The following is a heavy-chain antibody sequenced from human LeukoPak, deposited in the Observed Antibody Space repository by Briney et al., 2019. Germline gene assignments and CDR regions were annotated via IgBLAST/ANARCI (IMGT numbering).Heavy chain of an antibody. CDR2: ISCGGSNK. CDR3: YNRLGIPALESDFFDI. CDR1: SFTFKCYG. V-gene: IGHV3-30*03. Sequence: GGSLRLPCTASSFTFKCYGMLGVPGAPGKGGKGGTVISCGGSNKYYADSVRGRFTISRDNSKNTVYMQKKNMRAEDTAVYYCYNRLGIPALESDFFDIWGQGTMVTVSS. D-gene: IGHD1-14*01. J-gene: IGHJ3*02.